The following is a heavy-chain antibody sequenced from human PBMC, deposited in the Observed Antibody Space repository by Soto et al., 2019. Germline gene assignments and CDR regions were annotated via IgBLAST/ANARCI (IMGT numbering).Heavy chain of an antibody. CDR3: AHRVLRTVFGLVTTAAIYFDF. Sequence: QITLNESGPTQVKPRQTLTLTCTFSGFSLTTSGVGVGWIRQSPGKAPEWLALIYWDDDKRYGPSLKSRLTITKDTSKNQVVLTMADLYPADTATYYCAHRVLRTVFGLVTTAAIYFDFWGQGSPVAVSS. D-gene: IGHD3-3*01. CDR1: GFSLTTSGVG. V-gene: IGHV2-5*05. J-gene: IGHJ4*02. CDR2: IYWDDDK.